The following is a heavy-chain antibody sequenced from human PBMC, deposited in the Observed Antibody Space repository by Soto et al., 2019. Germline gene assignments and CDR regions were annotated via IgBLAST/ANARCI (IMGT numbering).Heavy chain of an antibody. CDR2: IYPGDSDT. CDR1: GYSFTSYW. Sequence: GESLKISCKGSGYSFTSYWIGWVRQMPGKGLEWMGIIYPGDSDTRYSPSFQGQVTIAADKSISTAYLQWSSLKASDTAMYYRAGHNSRPKSLGYCSSTSCYYNWFDPWGQGTLVTVSS. D-gene: IGHD2-2*01. J-gene: IGHJ5*02. CDR3: AGHNSRPKSLGYCSSTSCYYNWFDP. V-gene: IGHV5-51*01.